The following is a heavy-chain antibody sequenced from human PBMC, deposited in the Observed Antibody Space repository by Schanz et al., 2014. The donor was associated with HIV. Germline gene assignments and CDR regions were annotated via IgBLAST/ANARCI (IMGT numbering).Heavy chain of an antibody. V-gene: IGHV1-69*18. CDR1: GGTFSNYA. CDR3: ASGNFGWQQKSPYYFDS. Sequence: QVQLVQSGDEVKKPGSSVKVSCKASGGTFSNYAISWLRQAPGQGLEWMGSFLPIFGTTTYAQTFQNRVTITADDSTGTAYMELSSLRSDDTAVYFCASGNFGWQQKSPYYFDSWGQGTLVTVSS. J-gene: IGHJ4*02. D-gene: IGHD3-10*01. CDR2: FLPIFGTT.